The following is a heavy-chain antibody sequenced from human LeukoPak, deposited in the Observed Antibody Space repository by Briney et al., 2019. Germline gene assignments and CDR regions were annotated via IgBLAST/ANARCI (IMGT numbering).Heavy chain of an antibody. J-gene: IGHJ4*02. CDR3: ARVWYGSGSSHFDY. CDR2: TSSSGGTI. Sequence: GGSLRLSCAASGFTFSDYYMSWIRQAPGKGLEWVSYTSSSGGTIYYADSVKGRFTISRDNAKNSLYLQMNSLRAEDTAVCYCARVWYGSGSSHFDYWGQGTLVTVSS. CDR1: GFTFSDYY. D-gene: IGHD3-10*01. V-gene: IGHV3-11*04.